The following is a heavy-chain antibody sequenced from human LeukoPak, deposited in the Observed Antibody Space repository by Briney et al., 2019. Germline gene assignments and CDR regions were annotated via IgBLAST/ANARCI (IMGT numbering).Heavy chain of an antibody. V-gene: IGHV3-23*01. CDR3: AKGYYDYVWGSYYFDY. Sequence: GGSLRLSCAASGFTFSSYAMSWVRQAPGKGLEWGSAISGSGGSTYYADSVKGRFTISRDNSRDTLYLQMNSLRAEDTAVYYCAKGYYDYVWGSYYFDYWGQGTLVTVSS. J-gene: IGHJ4*02. CDR1: GFTFSSYA. CDR2: ISGSGGST. D-gene: IGHD3-16*01.